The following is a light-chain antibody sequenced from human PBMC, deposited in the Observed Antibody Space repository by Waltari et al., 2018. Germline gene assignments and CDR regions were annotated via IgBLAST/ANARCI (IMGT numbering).Light chain of an antibody. Sequence: AIQLTQSPSSLSASVGDRFTMTCRASQAISRSVAWFQQKPGKVPKLLIFEAYDLEDGVPSRFSGSGGGTRFTLTISSLQPEDFATYYCQHFYSYPSGFGQGTRLEIK. CDR1: QAISRS. CDR2: EAY. V-gene: IGKV1-13*02. CDR3: QHFYSYPSG. J-gene: IGKJ5*01.